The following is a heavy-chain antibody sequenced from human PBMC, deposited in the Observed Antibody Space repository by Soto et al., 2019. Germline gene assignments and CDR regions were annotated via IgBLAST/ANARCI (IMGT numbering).Heavy chain of an antibody. V-gene: IGHV4-31*02. J-gene: IGHJ4*02. CDR1: GGSISSGGYY. D-gene: IGHD2-21*02. CDR2: IYYSGST. CDR3: AKAGLGDPYYFDY. Sequence: SETLSLTCTVSGGSISSGGYYWSWIRQHPGKGLEWIGYIYYSGSTYYNPSLKSRVTISVDTSKSQFSLKMSSVTAADTAVYYCAKAGLGDPYYFDYWGQGTLVTVSS.